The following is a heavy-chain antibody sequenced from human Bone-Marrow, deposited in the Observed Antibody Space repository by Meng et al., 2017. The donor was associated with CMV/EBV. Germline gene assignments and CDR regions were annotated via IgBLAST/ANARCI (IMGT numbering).Heavy chain of an antibody. Sequence: GSLRLSCTVSGGSISSSSYYWGWIRQPPGKGLEWIGSIYYSGSTYYNPSLKSRVTISVDTSKNQFSLKLSSVTAAETAVYYCARTTTYYYGMDVWSQGTTVTVSS. CDR2: IYYSGST. CDR1: GGSISSSSYY. D-gene: IGHD1-1*01. J-gene: IGHJ6*02. V-gene: IGHV4-39*01. CDR3: ARTTTYYYGMDV.